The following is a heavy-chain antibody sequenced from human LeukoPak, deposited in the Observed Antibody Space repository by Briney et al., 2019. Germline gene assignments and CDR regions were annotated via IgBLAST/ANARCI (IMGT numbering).Heavy chain of an antibody. V-gene: IGHV4-59*01. CDR2: IYYSGST. J-gene: IGHJ4*02. Sequence: SETLSLTCTVSGGSISSYYWSWIRQPPGKGLEWIGYIYYSGSTNYNPSLKSRVTISVDTSKNQFSLKLSSVTAADTAVYYCARGGLELPDYWGQGTLVTVSS. CDR3: ARGGLELPDY. D-gene: IGHD1-26*01. CDR1: GGSISSYY.